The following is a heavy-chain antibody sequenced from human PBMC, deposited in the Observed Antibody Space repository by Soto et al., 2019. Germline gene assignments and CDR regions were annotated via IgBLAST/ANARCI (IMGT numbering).Heavy chain of an antibody. CDR3: ARTSTYYYASGSLDY. D-gene: IGHD3-10*01. CDR1: GFTVSSDY. J-gene: IGHJ4*02. V-gene: IGHV3-53*01. Sequence: PVGSLRLSCAVSGFTVSSDYMSWVRQAPGKGLEWVSIIYTGGSTYYADSVKGRFTISRDNSKNTLYLQMNSLRAEDTALYYCARTSTYYYASGSLDYWGQGTLVTVSS. CDR2: IYTGGST.